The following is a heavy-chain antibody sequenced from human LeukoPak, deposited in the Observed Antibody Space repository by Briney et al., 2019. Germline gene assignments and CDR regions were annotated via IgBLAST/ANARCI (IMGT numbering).Heavy chain of an antibody. CDR2: ITGSGGST. CDR1: GFTFDDYA. J-gene: IGHJ6*03. Sequence: GGSLRLSCAASGFTFDDYAMHWVRQAPGKGLEWVSGITGSGGSTYYAGSVKGRFTISRDNPRNTLYLQMNSLRAEDTAVYYCAHCNGWYPYYCYMDVWGKGTTVTVSS. V-gene: IGHV3-23*01. D-gene: IGHD6-19*01. CDR3: AHCNGWYPYYCYMDV.